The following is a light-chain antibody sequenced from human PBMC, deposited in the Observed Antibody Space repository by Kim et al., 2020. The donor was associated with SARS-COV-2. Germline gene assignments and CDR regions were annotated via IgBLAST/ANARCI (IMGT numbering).Light chain of an antibody. J-gene: IGLJ2*01. CDR3: ASWDGSLYAVV. V-gene: IGLV1-51*01. Sequence: GQKVTITCTGRRSNVGNNYVSWYQHLPGTAPKLLTYDNNKRPSGIPDRFSGSKAGTSATLDIIGLQTGDEADYYCASWDGSLYAVVFGGGTQLTVL. CDR1: RSNVGNNY. CDR2: DNN.